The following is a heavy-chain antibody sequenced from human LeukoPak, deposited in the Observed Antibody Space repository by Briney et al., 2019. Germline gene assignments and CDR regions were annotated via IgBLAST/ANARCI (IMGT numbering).Heavy chain of an antibody. Sequence: GSSVKVSCKASGGTFSSYAISWVRQAPGQGLEWMGGIIPIFGTANYAQKCQGRVTITTDESTSTAYMELISLRSEDTAVYYCARASLRYSSSWGFDPWGRGTLVTVSS. J-gene: IGHJ5*02. CDR3: ARASLRYSSSWGFDP. V-gene: IGHV1-69*05. CDR1: GGTFSSYA. D-gene: IGHD6-13*01. CDR2: IIPIFGTA.